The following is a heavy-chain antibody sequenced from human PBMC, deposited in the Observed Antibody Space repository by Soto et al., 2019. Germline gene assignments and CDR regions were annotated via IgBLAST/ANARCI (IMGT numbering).Heavy chain of an antibody. CDR1: GYRFTTYW. D-gene: IGHD6-13*01. CDR2: IYPGDSNT. Sequence: PGESLKISCKGSGYRFTTYWIGWVRQMPGKGLEWMGLIYPGDSNTRFSPCFHGQVTISVDMSISTAYLQWSSLRVSDTAMYYCARQVYQDDTNSFGYWGQGTLVTVSS. J-gene: IGHJ4*02. V-gene: IGHV5-51*01. CDR3: ARQVYQDDTNSFGY.